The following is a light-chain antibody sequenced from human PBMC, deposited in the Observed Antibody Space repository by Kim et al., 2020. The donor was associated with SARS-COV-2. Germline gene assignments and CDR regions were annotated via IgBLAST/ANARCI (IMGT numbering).Light chain of an antibody. V-gene: IGLV3-21*04. Sequence: APVKTAWVTCGGNNNVRKSVHWYLQNPDQAPVLVIYYDSDRPSGIPERFSGSNSGNTATLTISRVEAGDEADYYFQVWDSSSDHPVFGGGTQLTVL. J-gene: IGLJ3*02. CDR2: YDS. CDR1: NNVRKS. CDR3: QVWDSSSDHPV.